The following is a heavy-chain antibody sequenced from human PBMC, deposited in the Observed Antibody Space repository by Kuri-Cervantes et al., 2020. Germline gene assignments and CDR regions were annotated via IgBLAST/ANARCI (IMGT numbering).Heavy chain of an antibody. D-gene: IGHD6-19*01. CDR3: ARDRDPLAVAGYCFDY. Sequence: GGSLRLSCAASGFTFGSYAMHWVRQAPGKGLEWVAVISYDGSNKYYADSVKGRFTISRDNSKNTLYLQMNSLRAEDTAVYYCARDRDPLAVAGYCFDYWGQGTLVTVSS. V-gene: IGHV3-30*01. CDR2: ISYDGSNK. J-gene: IGHJ4*02. CDR1: GFTFGSYA.